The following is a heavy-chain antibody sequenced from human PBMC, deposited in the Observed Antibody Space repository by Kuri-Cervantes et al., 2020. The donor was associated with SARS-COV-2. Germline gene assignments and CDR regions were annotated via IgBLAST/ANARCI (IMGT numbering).Heavy chain of an antibody. V-gene: IGHV3-30*03. CDR2: ISYEGSNK. J-gene: IGHJ4*02. CDR1: GFSFSNYG. Sequence: GESLKISCAASGFSFSNYGMHWVRQAPGKGLEWAASISYEGSNKHYADSVKDRFTISRDYSRDTLYLQMNSLRAEDTAVYYCARDREGWPKAPDYWGQGTLVTVSS. CDR3: ARDREGWPKAPDY. D-gene: IGHD1-26*01.